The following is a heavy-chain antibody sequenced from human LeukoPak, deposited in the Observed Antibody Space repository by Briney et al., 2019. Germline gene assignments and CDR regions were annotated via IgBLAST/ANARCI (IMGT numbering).Heavy chain of an antibody. CDR3: ARERLSSGWYYFDY. Sequence: EASVKVSCKASGGTFSSYAIGWVRQAPGQGLEWMGGIIPIFGTANYAQKFQGRVTITTDESTSTAYMELSSLRSEDTAVYYCARERLSSGWYYFDYWGQGTLVTVSS. D-gene: IGHD6-19*01. J-gene: IGHJ4*02. CDR2: IIPIFGTA. CDR1: GGTFSSYA. V-gene: IGHV1-69*05.